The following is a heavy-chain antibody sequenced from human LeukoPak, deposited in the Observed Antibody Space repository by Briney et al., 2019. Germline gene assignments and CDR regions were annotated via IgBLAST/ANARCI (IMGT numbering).Heavy chain of an antibody. CDR2: IYHSGST. CDR1: GGSISSSNW. J-gene: IGHJ4*02. V-gene: IGHV4-4*02. Sequence: SGTLSLTCAVSGGSISSSNWWSWVRQPPGKGLEWIGEIYHSGSTNYNPSLKSRVTISVDKSKNQFSLKLSSVTAADTAVYYCARGGGGGVVVVAATPFDYWGQGTLVTVSS. D-gene: IGHD2-15*01. CDR3: ARGGGGGVVVVAATPFDY.